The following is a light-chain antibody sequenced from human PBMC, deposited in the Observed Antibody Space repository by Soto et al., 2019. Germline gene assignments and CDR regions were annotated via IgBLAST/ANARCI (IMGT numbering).Light chain of an antibody. CDR2: DAS. V-gene: IGKV1-33*01. CDR3: QQYDSLPLT. CDR1: HDIRNY. J-gene: IGKJ4*01. Sequence: DIQMTQSPSSLSASVGDRVTITCQASHDIRNYLIWYQQKPGKAPKLLLYDASNLETGVPSRFSGSGSGTDFTFTISSPQPEDIATYYCQQYDSLPLTFGGGTKVEIK.